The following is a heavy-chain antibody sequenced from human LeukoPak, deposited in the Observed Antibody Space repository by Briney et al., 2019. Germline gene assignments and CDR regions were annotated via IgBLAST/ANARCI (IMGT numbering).Heavy chain of an antibody. J-gene: IGHJ4*02. CDR1: GFSFSDYY. D-gene: IGHD5-24*01. CDR2: ITNSGRSV. Sequence: GGSLRLSCAASGFSFSDYYMHWIRQAPGKGLEWISYITNSGRSVHYADSVKGRFFISRDTANNFMFLQMNSLRVDDTADYYCARHPATMNTLFDYWGQGTLVTVSS. V-gene: IGHV3-11*01. CDR3: ARHPATMNTLFDY.